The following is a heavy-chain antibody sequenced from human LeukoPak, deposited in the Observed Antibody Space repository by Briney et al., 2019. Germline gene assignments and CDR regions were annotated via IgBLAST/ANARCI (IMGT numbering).Heavy chain of an antibody. J-gene: IGHJ6*03. V-gene: IGHV3-23*01. CDR3: AKEVGCSSTSCYIGYYYYYMDV. Sequence: PGGSLRLSCAASGFTFSSYAMSWVRQAPGKGLEWVSVIIGSGGSTYYADSVKGRFTISRDNSTNTLNLQMNSLRAEDTAVYYCAKEVGCSSTSCYIGYYYYYMDVWGKGTTVTVSS. CDR2: IIGSGGST. D-gene: IGHD2-2*02. CDR1: GFTFSSYA.